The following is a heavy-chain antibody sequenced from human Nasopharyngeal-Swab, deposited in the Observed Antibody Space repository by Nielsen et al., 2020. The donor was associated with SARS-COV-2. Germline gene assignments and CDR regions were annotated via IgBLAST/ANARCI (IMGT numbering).Heavy chain of an antibody. D-gene: IGHD5-24*01. Sequence: SVKAPSYTSGGTSSSYGLSWFRHAPSHALEWLGGIIPILPITNYAQKFQDRVTITADKSTSTAYMELSSLRSEDTAAYYCARGGWLRKDYYYSYYYMDVWGKGTTVTVSS. CDR2: IIPILPIT. CDR1: GGTSSSYG. CDR3: ARGGWLRKDYYYSYYYMDV. V-gene: IGHV1-69*10. J-gene: IGHJ6*03.